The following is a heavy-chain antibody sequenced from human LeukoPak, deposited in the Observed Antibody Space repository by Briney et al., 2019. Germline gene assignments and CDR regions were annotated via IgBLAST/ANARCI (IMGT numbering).Heavy chain of an antibody. CDR3: AREPNSSGWYRRSHYFDY. D-gene: IGHD6-19*01. Sequence: ASVKVSCKASGYTFTSYAMHWVRQAPGQRLEWMGWINAGNGNTKYSQKFQGRVTITRGTSASTAYMELSSLRSEDTAVYYCAREPNSSGWYRRSHYFDYWGQGTLVTVSS. CDR1: GYTFTSYA. J-gene: IGHJ4*02. V-gene: IGHV1-3*01. CDR2: INAGNGNT.